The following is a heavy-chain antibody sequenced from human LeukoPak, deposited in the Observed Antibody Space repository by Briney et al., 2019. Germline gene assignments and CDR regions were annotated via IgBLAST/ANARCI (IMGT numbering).Heavy chain of an antibody. Sequence: GESLKISCKGSGYSFTSYWFGWVRQMPGKGLEWMGIIYPGDSDTRYSPSFQGQVTISADKSISTAYLQWSSLKASDTAMYYCARRLDISTNYYYYYGMDVWGQGTTVTVSS. J-gene: IGHJ6*02. V-gene: IGHV5-51*01. CDR1: GYSFTSYW. D-gene: IGHD2-2*03. CDR3: ARRLDISTNYYYYYGMDV. CDR2: IYPGDSDT.